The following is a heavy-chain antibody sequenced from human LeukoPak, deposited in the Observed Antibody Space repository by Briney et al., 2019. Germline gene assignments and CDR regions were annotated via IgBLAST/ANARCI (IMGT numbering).Heavy chain of an antibody. CDR1: GYTFADHY. Sequence: ASVKVSCKASGYTFADHYMHWVRQAPGQGLEWMGWINPNSGGTNYAQKFRGRVTMTRDTSISTAYMELSRLRSDDTAVYYCARDLGGIAARPDYDYGDYERHDAFDIWGQGTMVTVSS. V-gene: IGHV1-2*02. D-gene: IGHD4-17*01. CDR2: INPNSGGT. CDR3: ARDLGGIAARPDYDYGDYERHDAFDI. J-gene: IGHJ3*02.